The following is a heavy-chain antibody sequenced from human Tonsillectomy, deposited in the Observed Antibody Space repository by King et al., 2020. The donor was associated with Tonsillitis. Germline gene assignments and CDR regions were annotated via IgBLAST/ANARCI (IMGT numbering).Heavy chain of an antibody. V-gene: IGHV4-39*01. CDR2: MYYRGTI. CDR3: AGYVSGSFDY. D-gene: IGHD6-19*01. J-gene: IGHJ4*02. CDR1: GGYISSSDHY. Sequence: LQLQESGPGVVKPSETLSLTCTVSGGYISSSDHYWAWIRQPPGKGLEWIGYMYYRGTIFYNPSLKSRITISGGTSENRFSLNLSSVTAADTAVYFCAGYVSGSFDYWGQGALVTVSS.